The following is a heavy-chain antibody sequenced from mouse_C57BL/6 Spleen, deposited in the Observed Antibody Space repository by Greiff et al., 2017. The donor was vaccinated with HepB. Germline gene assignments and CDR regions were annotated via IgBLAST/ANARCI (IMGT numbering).Heavy chain of an antibody. CDR1: GYAFSSSW. V-gene: IGHV1-82*01. Sequence: QVTLKESGPELVKPGASVKISCKASGYAFSSSWMNWVKQRPGKGLEWIGRIYPGDGDTNYNGKFKGKATLTADKSSSTAYMQLSSLTSEDSAVYFCARDLLLYAMDYWGQGTSVTVSS. J-gene: IGHJ4*01. CDR2: IYPGDGDT. D-gene: IGHD1-1*01. CDR3: ARDLLLYAMDY.